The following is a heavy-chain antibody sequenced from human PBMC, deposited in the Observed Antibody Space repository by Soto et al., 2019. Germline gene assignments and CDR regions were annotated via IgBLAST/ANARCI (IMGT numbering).Heavy chain of an antibody. D-gene: IGHD3-3*01. CDR3: ARPKHGNDFWSDYTLALWY. CDR2: IIPIFGTA. Sequence: QVQLVQSGAEVKKPGSSVKVSCKASGGSFSSYAISWVRQAPGQGLEWMGWIIPIFGTANYAQKFQGRVTITADESTSTAYMELSSLRSEDTAVYYCARPKHGNDFWSDYTLALWYWGQGTLVTVSS. CDR1: GGSFSSYA. V-gene: IGHV1-69*01. J-gene: IGHJ4*02.